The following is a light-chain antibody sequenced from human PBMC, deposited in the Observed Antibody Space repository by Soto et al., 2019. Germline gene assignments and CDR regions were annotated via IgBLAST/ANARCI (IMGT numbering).Light chain of an antibody. V-gene: IGLV2-8*01. CDR3: SSYAGINTYYV. CDR2: EVS. CDR1: SSDIGAYNY. J-gene: IGLJ1*01. Sequence: QSVLTQPPSASGSPGQSVTISYTGTSSDIGAYNYVSWFQQHPGKAPKLMIYEVSKRPSGVPDRFSGSKSGNTASLTVSGLQAEDEADYYCSSYAGINTYYVFGTGTKLTVL.